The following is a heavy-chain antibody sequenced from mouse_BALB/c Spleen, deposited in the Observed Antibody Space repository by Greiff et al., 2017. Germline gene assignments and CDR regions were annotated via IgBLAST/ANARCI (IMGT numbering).Heavy chain of an antibody. Sequence: EVQLQQSGAELVKPGASVKLSCTASGFNIKDTYMHWVKQRPEQGLEWIGRIDPANGNTKYDPKFQGKATITADTSSNTAYLQLSSLTSEDTAVYYCARKSGGNHAMDYWGQGTSVTVSS. CDR1: GFNIKDTY. CDR3: ARKSGGNHAMDY. CDR2: IDPANGNT. V-gene: IGHV14-3*02. J-gene: IGHJ4*01. D-gene: IGHD2-1*01.